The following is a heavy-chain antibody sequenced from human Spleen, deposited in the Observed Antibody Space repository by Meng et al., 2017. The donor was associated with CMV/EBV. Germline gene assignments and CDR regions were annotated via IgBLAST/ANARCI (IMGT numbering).Heavy chain of an antibody. CDR1: GFTFSQYE. J-gene: IGHJ4*02. CDR2: IAASAHTT. D-gene: IGHD5-12*01. CDR3: ARGPGRVVATYIAY. V-gene: IGHV3-48*03. Sequence: GESLKISCAASGFTFSQYEMNWVRQGAGKGLEWLSFIAASAHTTYYADSVKGRFTISRDNSNNTLYLQMTTLRPEDTAVYYCARGPGRVVATYIAYWGQGTLVTVSS.